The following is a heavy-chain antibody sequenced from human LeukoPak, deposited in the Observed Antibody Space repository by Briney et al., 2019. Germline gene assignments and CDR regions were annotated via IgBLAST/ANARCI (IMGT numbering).Heavy chain of an antibody. V-gene: IGHV4-61*02. J-gene: IGHJ3*02. CDR2: IYTSGST. Sequence: SRTLSLTCTVSGGSISSGSYYWSWIRQPAGKGLEWIGRIYTSGSTNYNPSLKSRVTISVDTSKNQFSLKLSSVTAADTAVYYCAIRVSGRAFDIWGQGTMVTVSS. D-gene: IGHD3-16*01. CDR3: AIRVSGRAFDI. CDR1: GGSISSGSYY.